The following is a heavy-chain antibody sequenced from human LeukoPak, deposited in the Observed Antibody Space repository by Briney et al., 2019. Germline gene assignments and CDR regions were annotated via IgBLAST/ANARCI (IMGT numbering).Heavy chain of an antibody. CDR1: GGSISSGNYY. J-gene: IGHJ4*02. D-gene: IGHD3-22*01. Sequence: SETLSLACTVSGGSISSGNYYWSWIRQPAGKGLEWVGRIYTSGSTNYNPSLKSRVTISVDTSKSQFSLKLSSVIAADTAVYYCARATYEDFDSWGQGTLVTVSS. V-gene: IGHV4-61*02. CDR3: ARATYEDFDS. CDR2: IYTSGST.